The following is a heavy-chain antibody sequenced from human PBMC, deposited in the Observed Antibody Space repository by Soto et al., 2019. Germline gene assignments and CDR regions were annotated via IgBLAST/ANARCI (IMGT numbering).Heavy chain of an antibody. CDR2: ISSSSSYI. D-gene: IGHD6-19*01. J-gene: IGHJ4*02. CDR3: ARGSGDSGGCVYCDY. Sequence: EVQLVESGGGLVKPGGSLRLSCAASGFTFSSYSMNWVRQAPGKGLEWVSSISSSSSYIYYADSVKGRFTISRDNAKNSLYLQMNSLRAEDTAVYYCARGSGDSGGCVYCDYWGQGTLVTVSS. V-gene: IGHV3-21*01. CDR1: GFTFSSYS.